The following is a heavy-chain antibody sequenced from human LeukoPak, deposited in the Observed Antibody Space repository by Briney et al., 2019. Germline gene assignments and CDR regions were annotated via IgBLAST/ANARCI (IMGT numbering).Heavy chain of an antibody. CDR2: IYYSGST. D-gene: IGHD3-10*01. Sequence: SETLSLTCTVSGGSISSSSYYWGWIRQPPGKGLEWIGSIYYSGSTYYNPSLKSRVTMSVDTSKNQFSLKLSSVTAADTAVYYCARDHGSGSGTTFDYWGQGTLVTVSS. CDR1: GGSISSSSYY. CDR3: ARDHGSGSGTTFDY. J-gene: IGHJ4*02. V-gene: IGHV4-39*07.